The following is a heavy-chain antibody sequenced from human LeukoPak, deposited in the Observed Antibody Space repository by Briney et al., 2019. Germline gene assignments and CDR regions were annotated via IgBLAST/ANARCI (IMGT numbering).Heavy chain of an antibody. CDR2: ISIYTGNI. CDR1: GYTFTSYG. Sequence: AASVKVSCKASGYTFTSYGISWVRQAPGQGLEWMGWISIYTGNIKYGEKFQGRATMTRDTSTSTAYMEVRSLTSDDTAVYYCARVRGTALTAYPGYFDYWGQGTLVTVSS. CDR3: ARVRGTALTAYPGYFDY. V-gene: IGHV1-18*04. D-gene: IGHD2-21*02. J-gene: IGHJ4*02.